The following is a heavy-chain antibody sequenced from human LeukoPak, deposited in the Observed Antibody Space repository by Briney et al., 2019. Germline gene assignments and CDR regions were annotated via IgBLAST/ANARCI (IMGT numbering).Heavy chain of an antibody. CDR1: GFTFDDYA. V-gene: IGHV3-9*01. J-gene: IGHJ3*02. D-gene: IGHD3-16*01. Sequence: PGRSLRLSCAASGFTFDDYAMHWVRQAPGKGLEWVSGISWNSGSIGYADSVKGRFTISRDNAKNSLYLQMNSLRAEDTALYYCAKDSGGNAFDIWGQGTMVTVSS. CDR2: ISWNSGSI. CDR3: AKDSGGNAFDI.